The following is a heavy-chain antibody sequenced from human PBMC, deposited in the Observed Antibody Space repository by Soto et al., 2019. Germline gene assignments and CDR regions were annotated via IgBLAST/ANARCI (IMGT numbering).Heavy chain of an antibody. V-gene: IGHV1-46*01. CDR2: INPSSGVA. Sequence: QVQLVQSGAGVQKPGASVKVSCEASGYRFTGYYMHWVRQAPGQGLEWMAIINPSSGVANYAQRFQGRFTMTRDTSTSTVYMELSRLRSEDTAVYYCARSPPLRECPGGDCSHFDYWGQGTLVTVS. D-gene: IGHD2-21*02. CDR3: ARSPPLRECPGGDCSHFDY. J-gene: IGHJ4*02. CDR1: GYRFTGYY.